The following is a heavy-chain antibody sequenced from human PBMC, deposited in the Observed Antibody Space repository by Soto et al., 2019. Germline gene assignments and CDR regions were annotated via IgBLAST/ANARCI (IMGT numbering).Heavy chain of an antibody. CDR1: GFTFSSYS. Sequence: EVQLVESGGGLVKPGGSLRLSCAASGFTFSSYSMNWVRQAPGKGLEWVSSISSSSSYIYYADSVKGRFTISRDNAKNSLYLQMNSLRAEDTAVYYCASYGLLGFGELRGNWFDPWGQGTLVTVSS. CDR2: ISSSSSYI. CDR3: ASYGLLGFGELRGNWFDP. J-gene: IGHJ5*02. V-gene: IGHV3-21*01. D-gene: IGHD3-10*01.